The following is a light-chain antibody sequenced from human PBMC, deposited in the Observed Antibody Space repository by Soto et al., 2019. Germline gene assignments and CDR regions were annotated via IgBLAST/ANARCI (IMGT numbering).Light chain of an antibody. CDR1: QSIRNY. Sequence: DIQMTQSPSSLSTSVGDRVTITCRASQSIRNYLNWYQQKPGKAPKLLIYAASSLQSGVPSRFSGIGSGTGFTLTLSSLQPEDFATYYCQQSYNPPPSFGQGTKLEIK. V-gene: IGKV1-39*01. J-gene: IGKJ2*01. CDR3: QQSYNPPPS. CDR2: AAS.